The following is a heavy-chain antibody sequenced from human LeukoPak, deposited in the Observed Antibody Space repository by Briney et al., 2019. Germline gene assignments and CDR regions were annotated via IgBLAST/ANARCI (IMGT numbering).Heavy chain of an antibody. D-gene: IGHD3-10*01. J-gene: IGHJ6*03. CDR2: INHSGNT. V-gene: IGHV4-34*01. Sequence: GSLRLSCAASGFTFSSYSMNWVRQAPGKGLEWIGEINHSGNTNYNPSLKSRVTISVDSSKSQFSLEVTSVTAADTAVYYCARHRADYSASGSSPRDYYYYYMDVWDKGTTVTISS. CDR1: GFTFSSYS. CDR3: ARHRADYSASGSSPRDYYYYYMDV.